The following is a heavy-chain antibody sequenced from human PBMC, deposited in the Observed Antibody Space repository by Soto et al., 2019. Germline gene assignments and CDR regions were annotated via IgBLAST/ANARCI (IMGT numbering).Heavy chain of an antibody. V-gene: IGHV4-59*01. J-gene: IGHJ6*01. D-gene: IGHD6-19*01. CDR2: IYYSGST. CDR3: ARTGGRGWYGSRYYHYGMDV. Sequence: SETLSLTCTVSGGSISSYYWSWIRQPRGKGLEWIGYIYYSGSTNYNPSPTSRVTISVDTSKNQCSLKLSSVTAAHTAVYHCARTGGRGWYGSRYYHYGMDVWGQGTTVTVSS. CDR1: GGSISSYY.